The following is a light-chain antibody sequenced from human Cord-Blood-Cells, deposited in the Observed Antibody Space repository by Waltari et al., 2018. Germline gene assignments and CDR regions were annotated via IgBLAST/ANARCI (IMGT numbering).Light chain of an antibody. V-gene: IGLV1-47*01. Sequence: QSVLTQPPSASGTPGQRVTISCSRSSSKLGSIYVYCYQQLPGTAPKLLIYRNNQRPSGVPDRFSGSKSGTSASLAISGLRSEDEADYYCAAWDDSLSGWVFGGGTKLTVL. CDR1: SSKLGSIY. J-gene: IGLJ3*02. CDR3: AAWDDSLSGWV. CDR2: RNN.